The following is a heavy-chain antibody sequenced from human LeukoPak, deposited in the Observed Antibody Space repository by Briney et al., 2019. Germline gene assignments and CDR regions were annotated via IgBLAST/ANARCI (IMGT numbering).Heavy chain of an antibody. CDR1: GYSISSGYY. J-gene: IGHJ4*02. V-gene: IGHV4-38-2*02. CDR3: ARDVVGAHDY. CDR2: IYHSGST. Sequence: SETLSLTCAVSGYSISSGYYWGWIRQPPGKGLEWIGSIYHSGSTYYNPSLKSRVTISVDTSKHQFSLKLSSVTAADTAVYYCARDVVGAHDYWGQGTRVTVSS. D-gene: IGHD1-26*01.